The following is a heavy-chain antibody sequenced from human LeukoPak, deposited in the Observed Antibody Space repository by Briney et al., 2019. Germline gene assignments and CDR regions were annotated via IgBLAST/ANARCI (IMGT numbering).Heavy chain of an antibody. CDR1: GGSISSSSYY. CDR2: IYYSGNT. CDR3: ARNSGGHEYYKYYFDY. D-gene: IGHD3-10*01. J-gene: IGHJ4*02. V-gene: IGHV4-39*07. Sequence: SETLSLTCTVSGGSISSSSYYWGWIRQPPAKGLEWIGSIYYSGNTYYNPSLKSRVTISVDTSKNQFSLKLSSVTAADTAVYYCARNSGGHEYYKYYFDYWGQGVLVTVSS.